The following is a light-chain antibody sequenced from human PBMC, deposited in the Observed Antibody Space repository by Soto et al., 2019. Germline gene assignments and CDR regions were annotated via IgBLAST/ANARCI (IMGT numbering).Light chain of an antibody. V-gene: IGKV1-39*01. CDR2: AAS. CDR1: QSISSY. J-gene: IGKJ1*01. CDR3: QQYNNWPRT. Sequence: DIRMTQSPSSLSASGGNRVTITCRASQSISSYLNWYQQKPGKAPKLLIYAASSLQSGVPSRFSGSGSGTEFTLTISSLQSEDFAVYYCQQYNNWPRTFAQGTKVDIK.